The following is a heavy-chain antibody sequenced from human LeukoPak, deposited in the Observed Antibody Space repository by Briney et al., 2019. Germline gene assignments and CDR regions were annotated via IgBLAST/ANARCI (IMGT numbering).Heavy chain of an antibody. Sequence: PGGSLRLSCAASGFTFSSYWMSWVRQAPGEGLEWVANIKQDGSEKYYVDSVKGRFTISRDNAKNSLYLQMNSLRAEDTAVYYCARGRGRYSSSWSSMDVWGQGTTVTVSS. CDR3: ARGRGRYSSSWSSMDV. D-gene: IGHD6-13*01. V-gene: IGHV3-7*05. CDR1: GFTFSSYW. CDR2: IKQDGSEK. J-gene: IGHJ6*02.